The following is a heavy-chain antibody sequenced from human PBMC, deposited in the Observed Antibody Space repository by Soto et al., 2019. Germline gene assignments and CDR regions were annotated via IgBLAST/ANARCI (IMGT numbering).Heavy chain of an antibody. CDR2: ISGSGGST. CDR1: GFTFSSYA. Sequence: EVQLLESGGGLVQPGGSLRLSCAASGFTFSSYAMSWVRQAPGKGLEWVSAISGSGGSTYYADSVKGRFTISRDNSTNTLYLQMNSLRADDTVVYYCAKDADYYDSSGYYYVNAFDIWGQGTMVTVSS. J-gene: IGHJ3*02. D-gene: IGHD3-22*01. V-gene: IGHV3-23*01. CDR3: AKDADYYDSSGYYYVNAFDI.